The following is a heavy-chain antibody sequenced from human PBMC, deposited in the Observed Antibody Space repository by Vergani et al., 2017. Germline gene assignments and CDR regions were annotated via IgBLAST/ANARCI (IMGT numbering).Heavy chain of an antibody. CDR1: GGSISSSSYY. D-gene: IGHD6-13*01. V-gene: IGHV4-39*01. CDR2: IYYSGST. Sequence: QLQLQESGPGLVKPSETPSLTCTVSGGSISSSSYYWGWIRQPPGKGLEWIGSIYYSGSTYYNPSLKSRVTISVDTSKNQFSLKLSSVTAADTAVYYCARLVQQLAPFDYWGQGTLVTVSP. J-gene: IGHJ4*02. CDR3: ARLVQQLAPFDY.